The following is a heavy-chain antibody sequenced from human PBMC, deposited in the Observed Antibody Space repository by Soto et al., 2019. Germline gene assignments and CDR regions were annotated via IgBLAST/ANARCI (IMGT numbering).Heavy chain of an antibody. CDR3: ARDVSVAAAGRDEYFQH. CDR1: GGTFSRYA. V-gene: IGHV1-69*13. D-gene: IGHD6-13*01. CDR2: IIPIFGTA. J-gene: IGHJ1*01. Sequence: SVKVSCKASGGTFSRYAISWVRQAPGQGIEWMGGIIPIFGTANYAQKFQGRVTITADESTSTAYMELSSLRSEDTAVYYCARDVSVAAAGRDEYFQHWGQGTLVTVSS.